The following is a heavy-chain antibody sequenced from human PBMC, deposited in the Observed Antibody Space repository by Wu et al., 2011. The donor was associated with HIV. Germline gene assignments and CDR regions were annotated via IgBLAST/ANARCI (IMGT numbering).Heavy chain of an antibody. CDR1: GYTFKSYG. CDR2: ISAYNGNT. V-gene: IGHV1-18*01. CDR3: ARSGRVVDAGMDV. J-gene: IGHJ6*02. Sequence: QVQLVQSGGEVKKPGASVKVSCRASGYTFKSYGISWVRQAPGQGLEWMGWISAYNGNTKYAQELQGRVSVTMDTSTSTAYVELRSLRSDDTAVYYCARSGRVVDAGMDVWGQGTTVTVSS. D-gene: IGHD3-10*01.